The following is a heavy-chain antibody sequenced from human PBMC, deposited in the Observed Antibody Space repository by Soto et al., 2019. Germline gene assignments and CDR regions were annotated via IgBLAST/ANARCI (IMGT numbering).Heavy chain of an antibody. J-gene: IGHJ4*02. CDR2: IHNSGTP. CDR1: GASINNGGYF. CDR3: ARGPTADKVDS. V-gene: IGHV4-30-4*01. Sequence: QVQLQESGPGLVRPSQTLSLTCSVSGASINNGGYFWSWIRQSPGKGLEWIGHIHNSGTPYNTPSLNTRVIITADTSMNQYSLALTSGTAAAMDMYSCARGPTADKVDSWGQGILVTVSS.